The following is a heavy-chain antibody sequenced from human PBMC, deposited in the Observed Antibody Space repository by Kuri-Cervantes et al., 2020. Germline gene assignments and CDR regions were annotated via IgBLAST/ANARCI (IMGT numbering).Heavy chain of an antibody. CDR1: GYTFTSYY. Sequence: ASVKVSCKASGYTFTSYYMHWVRQAPGQGLEWMGIINPSGGSTSYAQKFQGRVTMTRDTSTSTAYMELRSLRSDDTAVYYCARPFGYYFDYWGQGTLVTVSS. J-gene: IGHJ4*02. V-gene: IGHV1-46*01. CDR3: ARPFGYYFDY. D-gene: IGHD3-10*01. CDR2: INPSGGST.